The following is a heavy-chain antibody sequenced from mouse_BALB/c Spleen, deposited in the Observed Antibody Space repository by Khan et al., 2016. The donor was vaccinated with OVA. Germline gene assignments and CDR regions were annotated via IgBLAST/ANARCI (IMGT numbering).Heavy chain of an antibody. CDR2: IWSDGST. Sequence: QVQLKESGPGLVAPSQSLSITCTISGFSLTNYGVHWVRQPPGKGLEWLVVIWSDGSTTYNSALQSRLPISKDNSKSQVFLKMNSLQTDYTAMYFCARQPYYHYNIMDYWGQGTSVTVSS. J-gene: IGHJ4*01. CDR1: GFSLTNYG. CDR3: ARQPYYHYNIMDY. V-gene: IGHV2-6-1*01. D-gene: IGHD2-10*01.